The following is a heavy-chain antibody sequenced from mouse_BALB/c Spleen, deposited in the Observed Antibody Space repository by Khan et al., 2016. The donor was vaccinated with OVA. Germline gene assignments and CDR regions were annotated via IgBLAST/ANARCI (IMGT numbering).Heavy chain of an antibody. Sequence: QVQLQQSGPELVKPGTSVKMSCKASGYTFTDYVISWVKQRTGQGLEWIGEIYPGSGSTYYNGKFKGKATLTADTSSNTAYMQLSSLTSEDSAVYFCARSYDGAWFAYWGQGTLVTVSA. CDR3: ARSYDGAWFAY. D-gene: IGHD1-1*01. CDR2: IYPGSGST. J-gene: IGHJ3*01. CDR1: GYTFTDYV. V-gene: IGHV1-81*01.